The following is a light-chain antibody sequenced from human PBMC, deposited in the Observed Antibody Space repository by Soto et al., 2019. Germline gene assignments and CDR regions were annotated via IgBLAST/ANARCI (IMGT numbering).Light chain of an antibody. CDR1: SRHSNYD. CDR3: QTGATGAV. J-gene: IGLJ7*01. V-gene: IGLV4-69*01. Sequence: QPVLTQSPSASASLGASVKLTCTLSSRHSNYDIAWHQQQPEKGPRYLMKVNSDGSHSKGDGIPDRFSGSSSGAERYLTISSLQSEDEADYYCQTGATGAVFGGGTQLTVL. CDR2: VNSDGSH.